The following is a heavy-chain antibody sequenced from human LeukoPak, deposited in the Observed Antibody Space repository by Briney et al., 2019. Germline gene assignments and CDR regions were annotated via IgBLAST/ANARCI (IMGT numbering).Heavy chain of an antibody. CDR2: IYYSGST. D-gene: IGHD5-18*01. Sequence: PSETLSLTCTVSGRSSSSSSYYWGWIRQPPGKGLEWIGSIYYSGSTYYNPSLKSRVTISVDTSKNQFSLKLSSVTAADTAVYYCARVGRYSYARPPSYYMDVWGKGTTVTVSS. CDR1: GRSSSSSSYY. J-gene: IGHJ6*03. V-gene: IGHV4-39*07. CDR3: ARVGRYSYARPPSYYMDV.